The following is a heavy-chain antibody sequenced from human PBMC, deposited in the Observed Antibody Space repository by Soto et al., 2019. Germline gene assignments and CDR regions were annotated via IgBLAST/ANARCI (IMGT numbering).Heavy chain of an antibody. J-gene: IGHJ4*02. Sequence: SVKVSFKASGGTFSSYAISWVRQAPGQGLEWMGGIIPIFGTANHAQKFQGRVTITADKSTSTAYMELSSLRSEDTAVYYCARGRGLTTVIHFDYWGQGTLVTVSS. CDR1: GGTFSSYA. CDR2: IIPIFGTA. D-gene: IGHD4-17*01. CDR3: ARGRGLTTVIHFDY. V-gene: IGHV1-69*06.